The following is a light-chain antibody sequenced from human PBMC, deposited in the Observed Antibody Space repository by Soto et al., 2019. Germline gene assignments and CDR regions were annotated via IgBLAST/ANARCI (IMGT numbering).Light chain of an antibody. J-gene: IGKJ1*01. CDR3: QQDDSYPWT. CDR2: DAS. V-gene: IGKV1-5*01. CDR1: QSISSW. Sequence: DIRLTTSPATQSVYVGERVTXXCRASQSISSWLAWYQQKPGKSPKLLIYDASSLESGVPSRFSGSGSGTEFTLTISSLQPDDFAPYYCQQDDSYPWTVGQGTKVDIK.